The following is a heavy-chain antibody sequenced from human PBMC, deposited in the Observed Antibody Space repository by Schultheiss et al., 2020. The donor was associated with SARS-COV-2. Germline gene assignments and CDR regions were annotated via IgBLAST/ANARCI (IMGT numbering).Heavy chain of an antibody. CDR2: IYYSGST. V-gene: IGHV4-59*08. D-gene: IGHD6-19*01. CDR3: ARLPGLAYFYYYMDV. J-gene: IGHJ6*03. CDR1: GGSISSYY. Sequence: SETLSLTCTVSGGSISSYYWSWIRQPPGKGLEWIGYIYYSGSTNYNPSLKSRVTISVDTSKNQFSLKLSSVTAADTAVYYCARLPGLAYFYYYMDVWGKGTTVTVSS.